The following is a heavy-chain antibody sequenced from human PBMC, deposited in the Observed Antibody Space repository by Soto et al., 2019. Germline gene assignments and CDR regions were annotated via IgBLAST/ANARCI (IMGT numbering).Heavy chain of an antibody. J-gene: IGHJ6*02. CDR2: IDPSDSYT. CDR1: GYSFTSYW. D-gene: IGHD2-21*02. CDR3: AVVVVTAIFGGMDV. Sequence: PGASLKISCKGSGYSFTSYWISWVRQMPGKGLEWMGRIDPSDSYTNYSPSFQGHVTISADKSISTAYLQWSSLKASDTAMYYCAVVVVTAIFGGMDVWGQGTTVTVSS. V-gene: IGHV5-10-1*01.